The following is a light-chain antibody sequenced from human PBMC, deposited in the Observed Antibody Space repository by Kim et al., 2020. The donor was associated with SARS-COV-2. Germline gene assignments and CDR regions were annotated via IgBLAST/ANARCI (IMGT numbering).Light chain of an antibody. CDR3: QQYKNWPPTT. J-gene: IGKJ1*01. CDR1: HSVTSD. CDR2: SAS. V-gene: IGKV3-15*01. Sequence: SPGERVTLSCRASHSVTSDLAWYQQRPGQAPRLLIYSASTRATGIPARFSGSGSGTEFTLTISSLQSEDFALYYCQQYKNWPPTTFGQGTKVDIK.